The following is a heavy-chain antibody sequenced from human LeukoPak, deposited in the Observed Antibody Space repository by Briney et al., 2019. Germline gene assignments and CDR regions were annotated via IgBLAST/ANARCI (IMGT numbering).Heavy chain of an antibody. CDR1: GGSFSGYY. Sequence: SETLSLTCAVYGGSFSGYYWSWIRQPPGKGLEWIGEINHSGSTNYNPSLKSRVTISVDTSKNQFSLKLSSVTAADTAVYYCARRDYDILTGYRQNWFDPWGQGTLVTVSS. V-gene: IGHV4-34*01. CDR2: INHSGST. D-gene: IGHD3-9*01. J-gene: IGHJ5*02. CDR3: ARRDYDILTGYRQNWFDP.